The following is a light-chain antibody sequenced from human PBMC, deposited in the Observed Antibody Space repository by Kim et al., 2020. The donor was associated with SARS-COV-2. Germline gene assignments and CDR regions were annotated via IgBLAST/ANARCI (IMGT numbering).Light chain of an antibody. J-gene: IGKJ2*03. Sequence: HPAAIPCSSRQSLVYRGGNTYWNWFQQRPGQSPRRLIYKFSKRNSGVPDRFSGSGSGTDFTLKISRVEADDVGVYYCMQDIHWPYSLGQGTKLEI. CDR2: KFS. CDR1: QSLVYRGGNTY. CDR3: MQDIHWPYS. V-gene: IGKV2-30*01.